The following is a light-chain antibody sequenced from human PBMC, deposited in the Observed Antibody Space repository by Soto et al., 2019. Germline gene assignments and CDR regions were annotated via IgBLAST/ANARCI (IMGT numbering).Light chain of an antibody. CDR1: QSVFNNH. Sequence: VLTQSPVTLSLSPGERATLYCRASQSVFNNHIGWYQQKPGQAPRRLIFGASFRATGIPDRFSGSGSGTDFTLTISRLEPEDFAVYYCQQYGSSPTTFGQGTMVDIK. J-gene: IGKJ1*01. CDR3: QQYGSSPTT. V-gene: IGKV3-20*01. CDR2: GAS.